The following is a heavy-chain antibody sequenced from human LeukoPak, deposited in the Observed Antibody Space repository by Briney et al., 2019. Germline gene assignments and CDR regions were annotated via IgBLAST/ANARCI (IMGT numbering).Heavy chain of an antibody. CDR2: ISYDGSNK. Sequence: SGGSLRLSCAASGFTFSSYAMHWVRQAPGKGLEWVAVISYDGSNKYYADSVKGRFTISRDNSKNTLYLQMNSLRAEDTAVYYCATINSEHAFDIWGQGTMVTVSS. CDR1: GFTFSSYA. J-gene: IGHJ3*02. V-gene: IGHV3-30*04. CDR3: ATINSEHAFDI. D-gene: IGHD5-24*01.